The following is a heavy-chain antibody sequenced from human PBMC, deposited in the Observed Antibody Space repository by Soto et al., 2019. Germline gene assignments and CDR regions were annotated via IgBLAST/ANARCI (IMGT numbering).Heavy chain of an antibody. D-gene: IGHD3-22*01. V-gene: IGHV1-69*06. CDR3: ARAGKVTYFYLDTYGMDI. CDR1: GGTFSRYV. J-gene: IGHJ6*01. CDR2: IIPFSGST. Sequence: QVQLVQSGAEVKKPGSPVKVSCKVSGGTFSRYVVSWVRQAPGQGLEWMGGIIPFSGSTNYSQKFQGRVTLNADISMSTAYMESSGVTSEDTAVYFCARAGKVTYFYLDTYGMDIWGQG.